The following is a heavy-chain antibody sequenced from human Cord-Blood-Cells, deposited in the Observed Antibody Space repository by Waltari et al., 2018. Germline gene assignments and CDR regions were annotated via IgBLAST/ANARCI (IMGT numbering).Heavy chain of an antibody. V-gene: IGHV1-69*01. CDR1: GGTFSSYA. D-gene: IGHD2-21*01. Sequence: QVQLVQSGAEVKKPGSSVKVSCKASGGTFSSYAISWVRQAPVQGLEWMGGIIPVFGTANYARKFQGMVTITADECTSTAYMELSSLRSEDTAVYYCARELRVCRGDCYYVDYWGQGTLVTVSA. CDR2: IIPVFGTA. J-gene: IGHJ4*02. CDR3: ARELRVCRGDCYYVDY.